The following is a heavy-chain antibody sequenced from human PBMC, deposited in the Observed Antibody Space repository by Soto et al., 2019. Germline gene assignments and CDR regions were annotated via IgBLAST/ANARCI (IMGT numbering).Heavy chain of an antibody. CDR3: ARVKGGTTRRAFDS. V-gene: IGHV4-31*03. D-gene: IGHD1-7*01. J-gene: IGHJ4*02. CDR2: IYDNGGA. CDR1: GDSISSGGYY. Sequence: QVQLQESGPGLVKPSQTLSLTCTVSGDSISSGGYYWSWIRQHPGQGLEWIGYIYDNGGAYYSPSLKGRVVISVARSENQFSLRLSSVTAADTAVYYFARVKGGTTRRAFDSWGQGTLVTVSS.